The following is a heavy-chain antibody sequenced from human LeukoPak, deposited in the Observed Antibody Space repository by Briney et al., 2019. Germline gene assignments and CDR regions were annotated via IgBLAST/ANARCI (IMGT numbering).Heavy chain of an antibody. CDR2: INHSGST. CDR1: GGSFSGYY. Sequence: SETLSLTCAVHGGSFSGYYRSWIRQPPGKGLEWIGEINHSGSTNYNPSLKSRVTISVDTSKNQFSLKLSSVTAADTAVYYCARPRSGWYGKAFDIWGQGTMVTVSS. J-gene: IGHJ3*02. D-gene: IGHD6-19*01. V-gene: IGHV4-34*01. CDR3: ARPRSGWYGKAFDI.